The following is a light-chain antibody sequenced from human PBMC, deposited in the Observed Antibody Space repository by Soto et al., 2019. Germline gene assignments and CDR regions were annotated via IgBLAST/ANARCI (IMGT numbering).Light chain of an antibody. Sequence: QSVLTQPPSVSGAPGQRVTISCTGSSSNIGAGYDVNWYQHLPGTAPKLLIFVNNNRPSGVPDRFSGSKSGTSASLAITGLQAEDEADYFCQSYDTSLNWVFGGGTKVTVL. V-gene: IGLV1-40*01. CDR3: QSYDTSLNWV. CDR1: SSNIGAGYD. J-gene: IGLJ3*02. CDR2: VNN.